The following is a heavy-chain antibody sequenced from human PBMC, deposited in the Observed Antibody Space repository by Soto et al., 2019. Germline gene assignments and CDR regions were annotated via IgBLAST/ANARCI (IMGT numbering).Heavy chain of an antibody. J-gene: IGHJ5*02. Sequence: QLQLQESGPGLVKPSETLSLTCTVSGGSISSSSYYWGWIRQPPGKGLEWIGSIYYSGSTYYNPSLKSRVTISVDTSKNQFSLKLSSVTAADTAVYYCARHVGYSGYDGQYNWFDPWGQGTLVTVSS. CDR3: ARHVGYSGYDGQYNWFDP. CDR2: IYYSGST. CDR1: GGSISSSSYY. D-gene: IGHD5-12*01. V-gene: IGHV4-39*01.